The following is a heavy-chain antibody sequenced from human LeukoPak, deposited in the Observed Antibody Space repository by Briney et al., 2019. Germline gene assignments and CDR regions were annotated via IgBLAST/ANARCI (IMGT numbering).Heavy chain of an antibody. CDR3: ARGPSHSSSWNGLDD. D-gene: IGHD6-13*01. Sequence: PGGSLRLSCAASGFTFSTYCMHWVRQGPGKGLVWVSRINADGSTTTYADSVKGRFTISRDNAKNTLYLQMNSLRAEDTAIYYCARGPSHSSSWNGLDDWGQGALVTVSS. J-gene: IGHJ4*02. CDR2: INADGSTT. CDR1: GFTFSTYC. V-gene: IGHV3-74*01.